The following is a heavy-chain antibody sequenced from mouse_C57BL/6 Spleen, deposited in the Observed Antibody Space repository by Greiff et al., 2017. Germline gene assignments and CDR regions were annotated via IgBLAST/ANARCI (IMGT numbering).Heavy chain of an antibody. CDR3: ARRSDYDYYAMDD. D-gene: IGHD2-4*01. V-gene: IGHV1-63*01. CDR1: GYTFTNYW. J-gene: IGHJ4*01. Sequence: VQLQQSGAELVRPGTSVKMSCKASGYTFTNYWIGWAKQRPGHGLEWIGDIYPGGGYTNYNEKFKGKATLTADKSSSTAYMQFSSLTSEDSAIYYCARRSDYDYYAMDDWGQGTSVTVSS. CDR2: IYPGGGYT.